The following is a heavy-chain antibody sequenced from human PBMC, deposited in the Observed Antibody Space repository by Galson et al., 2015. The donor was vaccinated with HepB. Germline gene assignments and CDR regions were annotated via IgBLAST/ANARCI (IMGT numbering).Heavy chain of an antibody. J-gene: IGHJ4*02. V-gene: IGHV3-23*01. CDR2: ISDSGGST. D-gene: IGHD6-13*01. Sequence: SLRLSCAASGFTFSTYAMSWVRQAPGQGLEWVSGISDSGGSTYYADSVRGRFAISRDNSKNTLYLQMNSLRVEDTAVYYCAKAAAAAGTYFDYWGQGTLVTVSS. CDR1: GFTFSTYA. CDR3: AKAAAAAGTYFDY.